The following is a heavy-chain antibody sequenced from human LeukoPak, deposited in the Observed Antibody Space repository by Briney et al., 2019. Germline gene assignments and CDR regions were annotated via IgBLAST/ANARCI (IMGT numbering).Heavy chain of an antibody. CDR3: ARAMRVDRFFDY. CDR1: GGSFNSGSYY. CDR2: IYTSGST. J-gene: IGHJ4*02. Sequence: SETLSLTCTVSGGSFNSGSYYWSWIRPPAGKGPEWVGRIYTSGSTNYNPSLKSRVTTSVDTSKNQFSLQLTAVTAADTAVYYGARAMRVDRFFDYWGQGILVTVSS. V-gene: IGHV4-61*02. D-gene: IGHD5-12*01.